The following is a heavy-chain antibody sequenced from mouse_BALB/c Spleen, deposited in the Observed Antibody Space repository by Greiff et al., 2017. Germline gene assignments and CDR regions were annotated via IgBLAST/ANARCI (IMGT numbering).Heavy chain of an antibody. CDR1: GFTFSDYY. CDR2: ISDGGSYT. Sequence: EVHLVESGGGLVKPGGSLKLSCAASGFTFSDYYMYWVRQTPEKRLEWVATISDGGSYTYYPDSVKGRFTISRDNAKNNLYLQMSSLKSEDTAMYYCARDREGRYAMDYWGQGTSVTVSS. CDR3: ARDREGRYAMDY. J-gene: IGHJ4*01. V-gene: IGHV5-4*02.